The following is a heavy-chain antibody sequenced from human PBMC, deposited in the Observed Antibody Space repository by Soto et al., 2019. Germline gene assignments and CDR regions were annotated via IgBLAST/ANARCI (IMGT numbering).Heavy chain of an antibody. CDR3: ARDPDDCSGGSCYFGRFYYYYYMDV. D-gene: IGHD2-15*01. J-gene: IGHJ6*03. CDR2: ISAYNGNT. Sequence: GASVKVSCKASGYTFTSYGISWVRQAPRQGLEWMGWISAYNGNTNYAQKLQGRVTMTTDTSTSTAYMELRSLRSDDTAVYYCARDPDDCSGGSCYFGRFYYYYYMDVWGKGTTVTVSS. V-gene: IGHV1-18*01. CDR1: GYTFTSYG.